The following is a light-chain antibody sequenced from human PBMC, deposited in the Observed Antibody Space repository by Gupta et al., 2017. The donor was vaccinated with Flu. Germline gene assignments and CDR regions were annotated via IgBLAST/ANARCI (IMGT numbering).Light chain of an antibody. CDR3: AAWDDSLSGWV. CDR2: RNN. J-gene: IGLJ3*02. CDR1: SSNIGSNY. V-gene: IGLV1-47*01. Sequence: GQRVTISCSGSSSNIGSNYVYWYHQFPGTAPKLLIYRNNQRPSGVPDRFSASKSGTSASLAISGLRSEDEADYYCAAWDDSLSGWVFGGGTKLTVL.